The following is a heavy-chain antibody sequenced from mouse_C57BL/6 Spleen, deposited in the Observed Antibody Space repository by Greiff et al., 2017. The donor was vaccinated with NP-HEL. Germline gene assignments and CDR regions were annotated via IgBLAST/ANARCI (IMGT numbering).Heavy chain of an antibody. Sequence: DVKLQESGPGLVKPSQSLSLTCSVTGYSITSGYYWNWIRQFPGNKLEWMGYISYDGSNNYNPSLKNRISITRDTSKNQFFLKLNSVTTEDTATYYCARNYYGSSYPWGQGTLVTVSA. D-gene: IGHD1-1*01. J-gene: IGHJ3*01. V-gene: IGHV3-6*01. CDR2: ISYDGSN. CDR3: ARNYYGSSYP. CDR1: GYSITSGYY.